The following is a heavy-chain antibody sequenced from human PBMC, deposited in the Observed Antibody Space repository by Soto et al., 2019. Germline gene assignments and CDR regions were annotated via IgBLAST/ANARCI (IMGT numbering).Heavy chain of an antibody. J-gene: IGHJ4*02. CDR3: AREGRYYDFWSGYYRRSDY. V-gene: IGHV4-34*01. CDR1: GGSFSGYY. Sequence: SETLSLTCAVYGGSFSGYYWSWIRQPPGKGLEWIGEINHSGSTNYNPSLKSRVTISGDTSKNQFSLNLLSVTAADTAVYSCAREGRYYDFWSGYYRRSDYWGQGTLGTVST. CDR2: INHSGST. D-gene: IGHD3-3*01.